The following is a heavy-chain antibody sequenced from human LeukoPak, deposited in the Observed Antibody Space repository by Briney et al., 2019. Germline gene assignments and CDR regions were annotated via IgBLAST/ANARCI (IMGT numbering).Heavy chain of an antibody. J-gene: IGHJ4*02. CDR3: ARALNYYDSSGYFFY. Sequence: SVKASCKASGGTFSSYAISWVRQAPGQGLEWMGGIIPIFGTANYAQKFQGRVTITTDESTSTAYMELSSLRSEDTAVYYCARALNYYDSSGYFFYWGQGTLVTVSS. CDR1: GGTFSSYA. V-gene: IGHV1-69*05. CDR2: IIPIFGTA. D-gene: IGHD3-22*01.